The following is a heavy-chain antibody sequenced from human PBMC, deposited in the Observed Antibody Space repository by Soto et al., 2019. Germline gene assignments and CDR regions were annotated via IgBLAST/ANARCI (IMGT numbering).Heavy chain of an antibody. CDR1: GFTFSSYG. Sequence: QVQLVESGGGVVQPGRSLRLSCVASGFTFSSYGMHWVRQAPGKGLEWVAVISYDGSNEYYADSVKGRFTISRDNSRNRLYIKMNRVRVEDTAVYFCAKEMGVTQWPERALDYWAQGPRVTVSP. V-gene: IGHV3-30*18. CDR3: AKEMGVTQWPERALDY. J-gene: IGHJ4*02. D-gene: IGHD6-19*01. CDR2: ISYDGSNE.